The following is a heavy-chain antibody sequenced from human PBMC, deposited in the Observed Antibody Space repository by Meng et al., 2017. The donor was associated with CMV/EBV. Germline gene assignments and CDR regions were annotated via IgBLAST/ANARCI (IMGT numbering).Heavy chain of an antibody. CDR3: ARETLTEWELHP. CDR1: GDSVSSNSAA. D-gene: IGHD1-26*01. V-gene: IGHV6-1*01. Sequence: IAGDSVSSNSAAWHWIRQSPSRGLEWLGRTYYRSKWYNDYAVSVNSRITINPDTSKNQFSLQLNSVTPEDTAVYYCARETLTEWELHPWGQGTLVTVSS. CDR2: TYYRSKWYN. J-gene: IGHJ5*02.